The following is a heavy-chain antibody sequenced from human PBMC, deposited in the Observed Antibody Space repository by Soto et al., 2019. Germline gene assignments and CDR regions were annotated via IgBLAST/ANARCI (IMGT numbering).Heavy chain of an antibody. D-gene: IGHD4-4*01. Sequence: GGSLRLSCAASGFTFSSYGMHWVRQAPGKGLEWVAVIWYDGSNKYYADSVKGRFTISRDNSKNTLYLQMNSLRAEDTAVYYCARDPDMTTVTTGSNWFDPWGQGTLVTVSS. CDR3: ARDPDMTTVTTGSNWFDP. V-gene: IGHV3-33*01. CDR1: GFTFSSYG. J-gene: IGHJ5*02. CDR2: IWYDGSNK.